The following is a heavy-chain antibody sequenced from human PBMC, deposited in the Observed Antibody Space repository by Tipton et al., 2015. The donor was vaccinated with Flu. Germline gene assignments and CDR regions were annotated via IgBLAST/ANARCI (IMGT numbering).Heavy chain of an antibody. D-gene: IGHD3-3*01. CDR2: IYYSGST. CDR1: GGSVSSGSSY. CDR3: ARGDFWSGYYVDY. J-gene: IGHJ4*02. Sequence: TLSLTCTVSGGSVSSGSSYWSWIRQPTGKGLEWNGYIYYSGSTNYNPSLKSRVTISVDTSKNQFSLKLSSVTAADTAVYYCARGDFWSGYYVDYWGQGTLVTVSS. V-gene: IGHV4-61*01.